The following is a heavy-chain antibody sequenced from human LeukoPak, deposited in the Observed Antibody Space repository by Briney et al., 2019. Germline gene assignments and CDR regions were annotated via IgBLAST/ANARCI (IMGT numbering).Heavy chain of an antibody. CDR1: GGTFSNYT. J-gene: IGHJ6*03. V-gene: IGHV1-69*06. Sequence: GASVKVSFKASGGTFSNYTFSWVRQAPGQGLEWMGGIIPIFGTANYAQKFQGRVTITADKSTSTAYMELSSLRSEDTAVYYCAITYCSGGSCYSSRYYYYYMDVWGKGTTVTVSS. D-gene: IGHD2-15*01. CDR2: IIPIFGTA. CDR3: AITYCSGGSCYSSRYYYYYMDV.